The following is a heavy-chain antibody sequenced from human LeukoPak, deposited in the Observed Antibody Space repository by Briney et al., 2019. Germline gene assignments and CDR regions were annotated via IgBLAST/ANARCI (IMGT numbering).Heavy chain of an antibody. J-gene: IGHJ5*02. CDR3: ASSLGYCSSTSRQGDWFDP. CDR1: GGSFSGYY. V-gene: IGHV4-34*01. CDR2: INHSGST. D-gene: IGHD2-2*01. Sequence: SETLSLTCAVYGGSFSGYYWSWIRQPPGKGLEWIGEINHSGSTNYNPSLITRVTISVDTSKNQFSLKLSSVTAADTAVYYCASSLGYCSSTSRQGDWFDPWGQGTLVNVSS.